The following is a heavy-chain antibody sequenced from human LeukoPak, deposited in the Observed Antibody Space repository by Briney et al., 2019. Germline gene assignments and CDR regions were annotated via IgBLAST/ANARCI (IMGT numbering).Heavy chain of an antibody. CDR2: ISNSGSNI. D-gene: IGHD3-10*01. Sequence: NPGGSLRLSCAASGVTFSDYYMNWIRQAPGKGLEWVSYISNSGSNIYYADSVKGRFTISRDNAKNSLYLQMNSLRAEDTAVYYCASPTESQYYYFAMGLWGQGITVTVSS. CDR3: ASPTESQYYYFAMGL. J-gene: IGHJ6*02. V-gene: IGHV3-11*01. CDR1: GVTFSDYY.